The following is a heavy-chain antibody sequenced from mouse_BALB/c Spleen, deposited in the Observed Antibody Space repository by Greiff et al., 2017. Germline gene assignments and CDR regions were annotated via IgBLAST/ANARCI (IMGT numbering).Heavy chain of an antibody. Sequence: EVQLQQSGPELVKPGASVKISCKASGYTFTDYNMHWVKQSHGKSLEWIGYIYPYNGGTGYNQKFKSKATLTVDNSSSTAYMELRSLTSEDSAVYYCARQGYDGYYYAMDYWGQGTSVTVSS. CDR3: ARQGYDGYYYAMDY. J-gene: IGHJ4*01. D-gene: IGHD2-2*01. CDR1: GYTFTDYN. CDR2: IYPYNGGT. V-gene: IGHV1S29*02.